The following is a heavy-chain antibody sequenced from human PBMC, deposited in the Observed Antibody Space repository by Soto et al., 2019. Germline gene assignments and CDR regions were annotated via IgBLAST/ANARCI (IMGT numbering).Heavy chain of an antibody. J-gene: IGHJ4*02. CDR3: TTDRYDFWSGYYPFDY. D-gene: IGHD3-3*01. CDR2: IKSKTDGGTT. Sequence: PGGSLRLSCAASGFTFSNAWMSWVRQAPGKGLEWVGRIKSKTDGGTTDYAAPVKGRFTISRDDSKNTLYLQMNSLKTEDTAVYHCTTDRYDFWSGYYPFDYWGQGTLVTVSS. CDR1: GFTFSNAW. V-gene: IGHV3-15*01.